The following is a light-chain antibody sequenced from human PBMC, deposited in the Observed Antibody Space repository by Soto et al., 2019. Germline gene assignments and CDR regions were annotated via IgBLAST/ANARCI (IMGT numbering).Light chain of an antibody. CDR2: TAS. Sequence: DIQMTHSPSSVSASVWDIVTMTCXASQDINKWLAWYQQKPGLAPNLVIYTASRLHGGGPSRFSGSASGTDFTLTISSLQPEDVATYYCQQGKSFPLTFGGGTKVDIK. J-gene: IGKJ4*01. CDR1: QDINKW. CDR3: QQGKSFPLT. V-gene: IGKV1-12*01.